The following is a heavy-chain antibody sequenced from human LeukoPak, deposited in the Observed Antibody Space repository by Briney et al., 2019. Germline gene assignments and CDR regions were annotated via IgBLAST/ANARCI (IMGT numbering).Heavy chain of an antibody. CDR3: ASGYSSGPVY. CDR1: GFTFSSYS. CDR2: ISSTSTTI. D-gene: IGHD6-19*01. J-gene: IGHJ4*02. V-gene: IGHV3-48*04. Sequence: GGSLRLSCAASGFTFSSYSMNWVRQAPGKGLEWVSYISSTSTTIYYADSVKGRFTISRDNAKNSLYLQMNSLRAEDTAVYYCASGYSSGPVYWGQGNLVTVSS.